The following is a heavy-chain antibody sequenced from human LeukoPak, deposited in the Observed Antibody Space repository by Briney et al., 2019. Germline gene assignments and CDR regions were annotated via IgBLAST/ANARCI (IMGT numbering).Heavy chain of an antibody. V-gene: IGHV3-20*04. D-gene: IGHD3-10*01. CDR2: INWNGGST. Sequence: GGSLRLSCAASGFTFDDYGMSWVRQAPGKGLEWVSGINWNGGSTGYADSVKGRFTISRDNAKNSLYLQMNSLRVEDTALYYCASAYYYGSGSYRNAFDIWGQGTMVTVSS. J-gene: IGHJ3*02. CDR3: ASAYYYGSGSYRNAFDI. CDR1: GFTFDDYG.